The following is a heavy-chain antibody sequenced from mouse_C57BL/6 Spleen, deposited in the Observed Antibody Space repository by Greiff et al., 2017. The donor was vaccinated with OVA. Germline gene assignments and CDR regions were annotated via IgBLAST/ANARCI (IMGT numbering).Heavy chain of an antibody. V-gene: IGHV3-6*01. CDR1: GYSITSGYY. D-gene: IGHD5-1*01. J-gene: IGHJ2*01. CDR2: ISYDGSN. CDR3: ARGESNFDY. Sequence: DVQLQESGPGLVKPSQSLSLTCSVTGYSITSGYYWNWIRQFPGNKLEWMGYISYDGSNNYNPSLKNRISITRDTSKNQFFLKLNSVTTEDTATYYCARGESNFDYWGQGTTLTVSS.